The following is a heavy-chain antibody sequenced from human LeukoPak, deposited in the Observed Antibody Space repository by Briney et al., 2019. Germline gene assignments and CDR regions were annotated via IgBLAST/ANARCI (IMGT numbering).Heavy chain of an antibody. CDR3: AREGSIGLLIY. Sequence: ASVKVSCKASGYTFTSYYMHWVRQAPGQGLEWMGIINLSGGSTSYAQKFQGRVTMTTDTSTSTVYMELSSLRSEDTAVYYCAREGSIGLLIYWGQGTLVTVSS. CDR2: INLSGGST. J-gene: IGHJ4*02. CDR1: GYTFTSYY. V-gene: IGHV1-46*01. D-gene: IGHD2-21*01.